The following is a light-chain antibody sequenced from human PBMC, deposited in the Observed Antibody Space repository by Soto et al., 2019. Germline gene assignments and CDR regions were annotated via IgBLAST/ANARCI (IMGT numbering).Light chain of an antibody. CDR1: SSDVGEFKY. Sequence: QSALTQPASVSGSPGQSITISCTGTSSDVGEFKYVSWYQQHPGKAPKLMIYEVSDRPSGVSNRFSGSKSGNTASLTISGPQDEDEADYYCGSYINISAHCVFGGGTKLTVL. J-gene: IGLJ2*01. V-gene: IGLV2-14*01. CDR2: EVS. CDR3: GSYINISAHCV.